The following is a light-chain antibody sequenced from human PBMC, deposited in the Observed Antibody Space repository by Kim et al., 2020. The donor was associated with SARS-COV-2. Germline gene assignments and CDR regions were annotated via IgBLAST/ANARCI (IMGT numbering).Light chain of an antibody. CDR2: GAS. V-gene: IGKV3-20*01. CDR1: QSVISNY. CDR3: QQQATSPRT. Sequence: EIVLTQSPGTLSLSPGERATLSCRASQSVISNYLAWYQQKPGQAPRLLIYGASSRATGIPDRFSGSGSGTDFTLTISRLEPEDFAVYYCQQQATSPRTFGQGTTLEF. J-gene: IGKJ2*01.